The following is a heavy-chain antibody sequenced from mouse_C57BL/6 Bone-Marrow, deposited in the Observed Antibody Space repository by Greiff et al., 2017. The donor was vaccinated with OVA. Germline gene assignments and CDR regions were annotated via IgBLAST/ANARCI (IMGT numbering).Heavy chain of an antibody. V-gene: IGHV7-3*01. CDR3: ARLSTMVTTTGYFDY. J-gene: IGHJ2*01. D-gene: IGHD2-2*01. CDR1: GFTFTDYY. Sequence: EVKLVASGGGLVQPGGSLSLSCAASGFTFTDYYMSWVRQPPGKALEWLGFIRNKANGYTTEYSASVKGRFTISRDNSQSILYLQMNALRAEDSATYYCARLSTMVTTTGYFDYWGQGTTLTVSS. CDR2: IRNKANGYTT.